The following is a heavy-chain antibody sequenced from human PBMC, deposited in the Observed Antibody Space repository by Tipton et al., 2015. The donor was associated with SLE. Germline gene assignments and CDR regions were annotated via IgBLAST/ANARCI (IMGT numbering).Heavy chain of an antibody. CDR1: GGSISSYY. Sequence: TLSLTCTVSGGSISSYYWSWIRQPPGKGLEWIGYIYYSGSTNYNPSLKSRVTISVDTSKNQFSLKLSSVTAADTAVYYCARDGPSGELDYWGQGTLVTVSS. J-gene: IGHJ4*02. D-gene: IGHD7-27*01. CDR2: IYYSGST. V-gene: IGHV4-59*01. CDR3: ARDGPSGELDY.